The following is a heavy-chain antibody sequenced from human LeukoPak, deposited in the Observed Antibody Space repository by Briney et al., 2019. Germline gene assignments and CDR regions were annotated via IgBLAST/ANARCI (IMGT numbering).Heavy chain of an antibody. J-gene: IGHJ3*01. CDR1: GGSISSYH. Sequence: KASETLSLTCTVSGGSISSYHWGWIRQPPGKGLEWIGIIYHSGSTYYNPSLKSRVTISVDKSKNQFSLRLTSVTAADAAVYYCARVLAADSSGYYYNAFDVWGQGTMVTVSS. CDR3: ARVLAADSSGYYYNAFDV. V-gene: IGHV4-38-2*02. D-gene: IGHD3-22*01. CDR2: IYHSGST.